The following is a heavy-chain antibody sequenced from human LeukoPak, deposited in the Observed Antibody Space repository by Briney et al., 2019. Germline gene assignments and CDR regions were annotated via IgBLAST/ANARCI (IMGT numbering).Heavy chain of an antibody. CDR2: ISSSSSYI. Sequence: PGRSLRLSCAASGFTFSTHGMHWVRQAPGKGLEWVSSISSSSSYIYYADSVKGRFTISRDNAKNSLYVQMNSLRAEDTAVYYCARDGQLDYWGQGTLVTVSS. CDR1: GFTFSTHG. J-gene: IGHJ4*02. CDR3: ARDGQLDY. V-gene: IGHV3-21*01.